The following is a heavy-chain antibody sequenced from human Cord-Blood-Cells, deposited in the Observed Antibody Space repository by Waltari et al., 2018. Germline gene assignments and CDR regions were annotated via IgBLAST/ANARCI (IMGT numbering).Heavy chain of an antibody. V-gene: IGHV3-7*01. D-gene: IGHD6-6*01. CDR2: IKQDGSEK. J-gene: IGHJ3*02. Sequence: EVQLVESGGGLVQPGGSLRLSCAASGFSFSSYWMSWVRQAPGKGLGWVANIKQDGSEKYYVDSVKGRFTISRDNAKNSLYLQMNSLRAEDTAVYYCAREGIAARDAFDIWGQGTMVTVSS. CDR1: GFSFSSYW. CDR3: AREGIAARDAFDI.